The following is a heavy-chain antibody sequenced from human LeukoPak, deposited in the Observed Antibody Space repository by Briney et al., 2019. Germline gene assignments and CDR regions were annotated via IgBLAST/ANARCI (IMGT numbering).Heavy chain of an antibody. CDR3: ARGRSLHCFDY. Sequence: PSETLSLTCTVSGGSICNYYWSWIRQPPGKGLEWIGESNHSGSTTYNPSLKSRVTISVDTSKNQFSLKLSSVTAADTAVYYCARGRSLHCFDYWGQGTLVTVSS. V-gene: IGHV4-34*01. CDR2: SNHSGST. J-gene: IGHJ4*02. CDR1: GGSICNYY.